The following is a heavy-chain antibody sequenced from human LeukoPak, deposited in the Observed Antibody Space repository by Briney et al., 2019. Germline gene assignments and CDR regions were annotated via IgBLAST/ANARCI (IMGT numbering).Heavy chain of an antibody. D-gene: IGHD4-23*01. CDR1: GYSFANYW. V-gene: IGHV5-51*01. CDR3: ARRSVAEDY. J-gene: IGHJ4*02. Sequence: GESLKISCKGSGYSFANYWLAWVRQTPEKGLEWMGIIYPADSQTTYNPSFQGQVTMSADRSINTAYQQWSSLKASDTGMYYCARRSVAEDYWGQGTLVTVSS. CDR2: IYPADSQT.